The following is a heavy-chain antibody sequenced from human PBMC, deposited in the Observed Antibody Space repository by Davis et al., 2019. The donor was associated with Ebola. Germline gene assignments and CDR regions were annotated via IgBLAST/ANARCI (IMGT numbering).Heavy chain of an antibody. CDR1: GYSFSDYY. CDR2: VDPKAGKT. Sequence: AASVKVSCKGSGYSFSDYYMHWVQGAPGKGLEWVGLVDPKAGKTVYAEKFQGRVTFTRDTSATTVYMELSSLTSEDTAVYYCAKGGPHWLVDYWGQGTLVTVSS. V-gene: IGHV1-69-2*01. J-gene: IGHJ4*02. D-gene: IGHD6-19*01. CDR3: AKGGPHWLVDY.